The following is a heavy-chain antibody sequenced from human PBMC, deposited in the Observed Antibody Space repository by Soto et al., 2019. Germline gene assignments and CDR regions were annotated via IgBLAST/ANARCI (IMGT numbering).Heavy chain of an antibody. CDR2: IYYSGST. CDR1: GGSISSGGYY. CDR3: ARVRSGDGYNYALDY. D-gene: IGHD5-12*01. V-gene: IGHV4-31*03. J-gene: IGHJ4*02. Sequence: QVQLQESGPGLVKPSQTLSLTCTVSGGSISSGGYYWSWIRQHPGKGLEWVGYIYYSGSTYYNPSLRSRVTSSVDTSKNQFSLKVSSVTAADTAVYYCARVRSGDGYNYALDYWGQGTLVTVSS.